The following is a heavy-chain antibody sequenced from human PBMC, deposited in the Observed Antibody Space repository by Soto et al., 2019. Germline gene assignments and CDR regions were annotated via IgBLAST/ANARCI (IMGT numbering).Heavy chain of an antibody. J-gene: IGHJ6*02. CDR2: IYSGGST. D-gene: IGHD6-6*01. CDR1: GFTVSSNY. Sequence: HPGGSLRLSCAASGFTVSSNYMSWVRQAPGKGLEWVSVIYSGGSTYYADSVKGRFTISRDNSKNTLYLQMNSLRAEDTAVYYCARAMDRAARHFHYYYGMDGWGQGTTVTVSS. V-gene: IGHV3-53*01. CDR3: ARAMDRAARHFHYYYGMDG.